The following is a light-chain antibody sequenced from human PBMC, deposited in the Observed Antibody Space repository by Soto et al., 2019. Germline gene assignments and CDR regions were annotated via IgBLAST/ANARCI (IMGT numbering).Light chain of an antibody. CDR3: QQYNSYSRT. Sequence: DIEITQSPSTLSVSVGDSVTLSCRASQSISSWLAWYQQKPGKAPKLLIYDASSLESGVPSRFSGSGSGTEFTLTISGLQPDDFATYYCQQYNSYSRTFGQGTKVDIK. CDR1: QSISSW. J-gene: IGKJ1*01. V-gene: IGKV1-5*01. CDR2: DAS.